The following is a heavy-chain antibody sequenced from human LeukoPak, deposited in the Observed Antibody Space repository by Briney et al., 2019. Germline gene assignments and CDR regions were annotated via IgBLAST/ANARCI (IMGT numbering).Heavy chain of an antibody. CDR1: GFTFSSYA. CDR3: ARSSTYYYYYYMDV. Sequence: GGSLRLSCAASGFTFSSYAMSWVRQAPGKGLEWVSAISGSGGSTYYADSVKGRFTISRDNSKNTLYLQMNSLRAEDTAVYYCARSSTYYYYYYMDVWGKGTTVTVSS. V-gene: IGHV3-23*01. CDR2: ISGSGGST. J-gene: IGHJ6*03.